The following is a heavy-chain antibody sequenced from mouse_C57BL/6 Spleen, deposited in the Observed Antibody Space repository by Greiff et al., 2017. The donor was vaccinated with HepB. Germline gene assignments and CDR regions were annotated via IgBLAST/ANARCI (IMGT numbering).Heavy chain of an antibody. J-gene: IGHJ4*01. CDR2: ISDGGSYT. D-gene: IGHD2-1*01. CDR1: GFTFSSYA. CDR3: ARDYYGCYAMDC. Sequence: DVKLVESGGGLVKPGGSLKLSCAASGFTFSSYAMSWVRQTPEKRLEWVATISDGGSYTYYPDNVKGRFTISRDNAKNNLYLQMSHLKSEDTAMYYCARDYYGCYAMDCWGTVASVTASS. V-gene: IGHV5-4*01.